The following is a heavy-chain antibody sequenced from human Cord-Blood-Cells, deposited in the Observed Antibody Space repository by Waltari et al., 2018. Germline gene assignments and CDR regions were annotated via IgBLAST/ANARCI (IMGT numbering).Heavy chain of an antibody. J-gene: IGHJ4*02. Sequence: QVQLVESGGGGVQPGRSLRLSCAASGFTFSSYGMHWVRQAPGKGLEWVAVISYDGSNKYYADSVKGRFTISRDNSKNTLYLQMNSLRAEDTAVYYCHGDYDYWGQGTLVTVSS. CDR1: GFTFSSYG. CDR2: ISYDGSNK. D-gene: IGHD4-17*01. CDR3: HGDYDY. V-gene: IGHV3-30*03.